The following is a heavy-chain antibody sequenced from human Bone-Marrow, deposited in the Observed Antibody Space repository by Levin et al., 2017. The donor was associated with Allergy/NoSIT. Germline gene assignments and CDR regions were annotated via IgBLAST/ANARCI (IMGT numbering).Heavy chain of an antibody. CDR1: GGTFSSYA. D-gene: IGHD1-26*01. CDR2: IIPILGIA. V-gene: IGHV1-69*04. Sequence: SVKVSCKASGGTFSSYAISWVRQAPGQGLEWMGRIIPILGIANYAQKFQGRVTITADKSTSTAYMELSSLRSEDTAVYYCARVGDLSGSYDYWGQGTLVTVSS. J-gene: IGHJ4*02. CDR3: ARVGDLSGSYDY.